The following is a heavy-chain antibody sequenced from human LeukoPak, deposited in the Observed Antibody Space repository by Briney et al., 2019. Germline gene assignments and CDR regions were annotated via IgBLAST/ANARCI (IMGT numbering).Heavy chain of an antibody. Sequence: SGGSLRLSCAASGFNYSSYTMNWVRQAPGMGLEWLSYISASRDITYYADSVKGRFTISRDNAKNSLYLQMNSLRAEDTALYYCAKDIAAAGTGWYFDLWGRGTLVTVSS. V-gene: IGHV3-48*01. CDR1: GFNYSSYT. D-gene: IGHD6-13*01. CDR3: AKDIAAAGTGWYFDL. CDR2: ISASRDIT. J-gene: IGHJ2*01.